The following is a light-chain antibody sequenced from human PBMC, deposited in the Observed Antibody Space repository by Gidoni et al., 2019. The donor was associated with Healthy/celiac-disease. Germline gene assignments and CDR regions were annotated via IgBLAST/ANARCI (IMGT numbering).Light chain of an antibody. J-gene: IGKJ4*01. Sequence: DIQMNQSPYSLSASVGDRVTITCRASQSSSSYLNWYQQKPGKAPKLLIYAASSLQSGVPSRFSCIGSGTDFTLTISRLQPEDFATYSCQQSYSTPLTFGGGTKVEIK. CDR1: QSSSSY. CDR2: AAS. CDR3: QQSYSTPLT. V-gene: IGKV1-39*01.